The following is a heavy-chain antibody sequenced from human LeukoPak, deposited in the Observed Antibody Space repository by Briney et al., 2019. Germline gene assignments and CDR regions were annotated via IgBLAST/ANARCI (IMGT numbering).Heavy chain of an antibody. CDR2: IYYSGST. Sequence: SETLSLTCTVSGGSISSYYWGWIRQPPGKGLEWIGSIYYSGSTYYNPSLKSRVTISVDTSKNQFSLKLSSVTAADTAVYYCASRLLYYYGSGSYLAARFDYWGQGTLVTVSS. CDR3: ASRLLYYYGSGSYLAARFDY. CDR1: GGSISSYY. J-gene: IGHJ4*02. D-gene: IGHD3-10*01. V-gene: IGHV4-39*01.